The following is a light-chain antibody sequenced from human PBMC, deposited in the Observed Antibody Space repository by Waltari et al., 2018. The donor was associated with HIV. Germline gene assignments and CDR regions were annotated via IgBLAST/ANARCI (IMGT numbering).Light chain of an antibody. J-gene: IGLJ2*01. Sequence: QAVVTQEPSLTVSPGGTVTLTCASSPGAVPTGHCPSWFQRRPGQAPKTLIYDTTNRHSWTPARSSGSLLGGKAALTLSGAQFEDEADYFCLLSFNGVVVFGGGTTLTVL. CDR2: DTT. CDR1: PGAVPTGHC. V-gene: IGLV7-46*01. CDR3: LLSFNGVVV.